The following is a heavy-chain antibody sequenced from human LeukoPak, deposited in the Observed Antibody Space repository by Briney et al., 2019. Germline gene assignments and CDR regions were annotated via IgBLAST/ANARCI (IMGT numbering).Heavy chain of an antibody. V-gene: IGHV5-51*01. Sequence: GESLKISCKGSGYSFTTYWIAWVRQVPGKGLEWMGIIYPGDSDTRSSPSFQGQVTISADKSINTAYLQWSSLKASDTAMYYCARQADCNIVTGYYKGHLDYWGQGTLVTVSS. CDR3: ARQADCNIVTGYYKGHLDY. D-gene: IGHD3-9*01. CDR2: IYPGDSDT. J-gene: IGHJ4*02. CDR1: GYSFTTYW.